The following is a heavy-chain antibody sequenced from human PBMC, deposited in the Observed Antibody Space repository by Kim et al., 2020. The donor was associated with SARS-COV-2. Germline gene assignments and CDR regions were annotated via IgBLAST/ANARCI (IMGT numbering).Heavy chain of an antibody. Sequence: GGSLRLSCAASGFTFSSYTMSWVRQAPGKGLEWVSDINSSGGRTYYADSVKGRFTISRDNSKNTLFLQMSSLRAEDTATYYCAKAESASWYVNWGQGTLVTVSS. CDR1: GFTFSSYT. D-gene: IGHD6-13*01. V-gene: IGHV3-23*01. J-gene: IGHJ4*02. CDR3: AKAESASWYVN. CDR2: INSSGGRT.